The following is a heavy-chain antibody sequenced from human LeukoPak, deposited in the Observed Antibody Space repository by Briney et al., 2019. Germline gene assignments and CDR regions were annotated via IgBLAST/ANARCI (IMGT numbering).Heavy chain of an antibody. CDR3: ARLRSWNDRLPFDY. CDR2: ISAYNGNT. CDR1: GYTFTSYG. J-gene: IGHJ4*02. V-gene: IGHV1-18*01. D-gene: IGHD1-1*01. Sequence: ASVKVSCKASGYTFTSYGISWVRQAPGQGLEWMGWISAYNGNTNYAQKLQGRVTMTTDTSTSTAYMELRSLRSDDTAVYYCARLRSWNDRLPFDYWGQGTLVTVSS.